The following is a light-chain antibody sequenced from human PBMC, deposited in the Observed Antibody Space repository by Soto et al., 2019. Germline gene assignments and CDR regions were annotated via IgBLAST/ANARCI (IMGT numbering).Light chain of an antibody. CDR3: QQSYSIPLT. CDR2: AAS. J-gene: IGKJ4*01. V-gene: IGKV1-39*01. Sequence: IQITQSPSSLTASVGDRVTITCRASKSISSYLNWYQQTPGKAPKILIYAASSLQGGAPSRFSGSGSWTAFTITILSMQPEDFATYYCQQSYSIPLTFGRGTKVEIK. CDR1: KSISSY.